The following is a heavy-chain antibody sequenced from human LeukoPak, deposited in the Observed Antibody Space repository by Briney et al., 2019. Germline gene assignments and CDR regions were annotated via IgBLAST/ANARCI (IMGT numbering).Heavy chain of an antibody. V-gene: IGHV3-30-3*01. CDR2: IPYDGSNK. Sequence: GGSLRLSCAASGFTFSSYAIHWVRQAPGKGLEWVAVIPYDGSNKYYADSVKGRFTISRDNSKNTLYLQMNSLRAEDTAVYYCARVETTVVTQYYFDYWGQGTLVTVSS. CDR1: GFTFSSYA. D-gene: IGHD4-23*01. J-gene: IGHJ4*02. CDR3: ARVETTVVTQYYFDY.